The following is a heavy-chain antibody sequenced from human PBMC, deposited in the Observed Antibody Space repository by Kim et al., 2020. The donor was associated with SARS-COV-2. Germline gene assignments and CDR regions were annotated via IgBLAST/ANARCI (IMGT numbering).Heavy chain of an antibody. CDR3: VKDKHVGAGPAAPPLYYYGMDV. CDR1: GFTFSSYA. J-gene: IGHJ6*02. D-gene: IGHD2-2*01. Sequence: GGSLRLSCSASGFTFSSYAMHWVRQAPGKGLEYVSAISSNGGSTYYADSVKGRFTISRDNSKNTLYLQMSSLRAEDTAVYYCVKDKHVGAGPAAPPLYYYGMDVWGQGTTVTVSS. V-gene: IGHV3-64D*09. CDR2: ISSNGGST.